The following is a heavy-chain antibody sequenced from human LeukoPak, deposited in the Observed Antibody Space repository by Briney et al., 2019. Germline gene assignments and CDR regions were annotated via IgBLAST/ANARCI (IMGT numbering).Heavy chain of an antibody. CDR2: ISGSGGST. Sequence: GGSLRLSCAASGFTFSSYAMSWVRQAPGKGLEWVSAISGSGGSTYYADSVKGRFTISRDNSKNTLYLQMNSLRVEDTAVYYCAKTTYYDFWSGYSLDYWGQGTLVTVSS. D-gene: IGHD3-3*01. V-gene: IGHV3-23*01. CDR1: GFTFSSYA. CDR3: AKTTYYDFWSGYSLDY. J-gene: IGHJ4*02.